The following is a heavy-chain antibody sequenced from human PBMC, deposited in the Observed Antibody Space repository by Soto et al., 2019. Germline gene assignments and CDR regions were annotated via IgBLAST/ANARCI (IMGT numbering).Heavy chain of an antibody. CDR2: IFPDDSDT. CDR1: GYRLTNYW. CDR3: VRRGKEFTRSFWFDP. D-gene: IGHD2-2*01. J-gene: IGHJ5*02. V-gene: IGHV5-51*01. Sequence: GASVKISCKGSGYRLTNYWIAWVIQMPGKGLEWMGIIFPDDSDTRYSPSFQGQVTISVDKSISTAYLHWSSLKASDTATYYCVRRGKEFTRSFWFDPGGQGTLVTVSS.